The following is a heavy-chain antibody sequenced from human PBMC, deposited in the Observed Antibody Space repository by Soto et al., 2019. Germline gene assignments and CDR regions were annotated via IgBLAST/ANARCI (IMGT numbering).Heavy chain of an antibody. Sequence: SVKVSCKASGGTFDRHTINWVRQAPGQGLEWMGGIIPIFSTPKYAQKFQGRVMLTADKSTSTAYMELSSLRYEDTAVYYCARGGLQAQGVQYNHYAMDVWGQGTTVTVYS. V-gene: IGHV1-69*06. CDR1: GGTFDRHT. D-gene: IGHD4-4*01. J-gene: IGHJ6*02. CDR2: IIPIFSTP. CDR3: ARGGLQAQGVQYNHYAMDV.